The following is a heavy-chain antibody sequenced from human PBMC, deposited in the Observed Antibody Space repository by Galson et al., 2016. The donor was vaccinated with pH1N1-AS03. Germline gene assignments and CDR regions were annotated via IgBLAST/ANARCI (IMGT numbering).Heavy chain of an antibody. CDR2: IKYDGSGK. Sequence: SLRLSCAASGFTITKYWMSWVRQAPGKGLEWVANIKYDGSGKKYVDSVKGRFNISRDNARNSLYLQMNSLRVDDTAVYYCARDLGWYRGDLWGQGTLVTVSS. J-gene: IGHJ5*02. CDR3: ARDLGWYRGDL. V-gene: IGHV3-7*01. CDR1: GFTITKYW. D-gene: IGHD6-19*01.